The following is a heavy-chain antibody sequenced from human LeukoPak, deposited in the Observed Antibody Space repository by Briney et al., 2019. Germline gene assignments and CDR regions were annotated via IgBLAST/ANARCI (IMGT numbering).Heavy chain of an antibody. V-gene: IGHV4-59*01. CDR1: GGSISSYY. CDR2: IYYSGST. D-gene: IGHD5-24*01. J-gene: IGHJ4*02. Sequence: SETLSLTCTVSGGSISSYYWSWIRQPPGKGLEWIGYIYYSGSTNYNPSLKSRVTISVDTSKNQFSLKLSSVTAADTAVYYCARARVDGYTKMYYFDYWGQGTLVTVSS. CDR3: ARARVDGYTKMYYFDY.